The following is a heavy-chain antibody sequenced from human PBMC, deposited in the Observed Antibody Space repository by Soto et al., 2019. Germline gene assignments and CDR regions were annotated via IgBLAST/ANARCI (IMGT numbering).Heavy chain of an antibody. Sequence: VQLVQSGAEVRKPGASVKVSCKASGYTFSSYGISWVRQAPGNGIEWMGWISAGKGDTNYAQKFQGRVSMTTDTSTSTAYMELRSLTSDDTDVYYCARDGFTVISSGSFDYWGQGTLVTVSS. D-gene: IGHD1-26*01. CDR1: GYTFSSYG. V-gene: IGHV1-18*04. CDR2: ISAGKGDT. J-gene: IGHJ4*02. CDR3: ARDGFTVISSGSFDY.